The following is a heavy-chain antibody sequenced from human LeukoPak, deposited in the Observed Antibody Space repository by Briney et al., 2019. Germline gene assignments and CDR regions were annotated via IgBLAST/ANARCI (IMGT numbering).Heavy chain of an antibody. CDR3: AKSLGATRGYFEH. CDR2: ISNDGNNK. D-gene: IGHD1-26*01. J-gene: IGHJ4*02. CDR1: GFPFSSYG. Sequence: GMSLRLSCAASGFPFSSYGMHWVRQAPGKGLEWVAAISNDGNNKFYADSVKGRFTISRDNPKNTMNLQMNSLRPEDTAVYYCAKSLGATRGYFEHWGQGTLVTVSS. V-gene: IGHV3-30*18.